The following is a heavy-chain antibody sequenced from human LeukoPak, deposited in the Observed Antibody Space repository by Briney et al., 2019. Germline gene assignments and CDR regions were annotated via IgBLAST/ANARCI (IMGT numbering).Heavy chain of an antibody. Sequence: GGSLRLSCAASGFIFSNYAIYWVRQAPGGGLEWVAVISYDGSNKYYADSVKGRFTISRDNSKNTLYLQMNSLRPEDTAVYYCARGAPPDYWGQGTLVTVSS. CDR2: ISYDGSNK. J-gene: IGHJ4*02. CDR3: ARGAPPDY. V-gene: IGHV3-30-3*01. CDR1: GFIFSNYA.